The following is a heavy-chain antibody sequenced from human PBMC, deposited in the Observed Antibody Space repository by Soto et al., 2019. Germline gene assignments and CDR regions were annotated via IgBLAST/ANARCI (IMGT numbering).Heavy chain of an antibody. J-gene: IGHJ6*03. CDR2: ISWNSGSI. V-gene: IGHV3-9*01. D-gene: IGHD4-4*01. CDR3: ARSYTAYYYYMDV. Sequence: EVQLVESGGGLVQPGRSLRLSCAASGFTFDDYAMHWVRQAPGKGLEWVSGISWNSGSIGYADSVKGRFTISRDNAKNSLYLQMNSLRAEDTALYYCARSYTAYYYYMDVWGKGTTVTVSS. CDR1: GFTFDDYA.